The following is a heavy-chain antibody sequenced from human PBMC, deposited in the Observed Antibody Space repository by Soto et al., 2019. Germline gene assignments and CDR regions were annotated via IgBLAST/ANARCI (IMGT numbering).Heavy chain of an antibody. CDR1: RFPFIRCG. J-gene: IGHJ5*02. CDR2: IWYDGSNK. CDR3: SKKRVTPSPDTGNLFEA. D-gene: IGHD5-18*01. Sequence: RISCAASRFPFIRCGMHWVRKAPGKVLEWVALIWYDGSNKYYADSVKGRFTISRDNSKNTLYLQMDSLRAEDTAVYYGSKKRVTPSPDTGNLFEAWGQGTLVTCSS. V-gene: IGHV3-30*02.